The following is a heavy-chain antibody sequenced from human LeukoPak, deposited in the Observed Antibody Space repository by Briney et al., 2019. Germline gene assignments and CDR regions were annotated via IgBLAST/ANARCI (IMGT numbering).Heavy chain of an antibody. CDR1: GFTFTNYD. J-gene: IGHJ5*02. D-gene: IGHD1-1*01. CDR3: TSGEGRIYSGNDKNWFNP. V-gene: IGHV1-8*01. CDR2: VNPNSANT. Sequence: ASVKVSCKASGFTFTNYDIHCVRQATGQGREWRGCVNPNSANTSYAQKFQGRITMTRDTSISTVYMELSSLRYEDPAIYYCTSGEGRIYSGNDKNWFNPWGQGPLVTVSS.